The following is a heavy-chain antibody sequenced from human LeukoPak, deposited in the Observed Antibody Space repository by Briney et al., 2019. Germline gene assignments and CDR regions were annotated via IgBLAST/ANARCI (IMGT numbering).Heavy chain of an antibody. J-gene: IGHJ3*02. D-gene: IGHD5-12*01. V-gene: IGHV1-18*01. CDR2: ISIRNGDI. Sequence: ASVQVSCKASGFTLTSHGIGWVRQAPGHGLEWMGWISIRNGDIKSSQKFQGRVSMTTDTSTGTAYMELRSLRPNDTAVYYCARDKPTWGPGNSLDIWGQGTMVTVSS. CDR1: GFTLTSHG. CDR3: ARDKPTWGPGNSLDI.